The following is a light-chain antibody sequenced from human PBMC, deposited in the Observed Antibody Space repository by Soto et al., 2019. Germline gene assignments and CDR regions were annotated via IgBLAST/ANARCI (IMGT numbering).Light chain of an antibody. J-gene: IGLJ2*01. CDR2: EVT. V-gene: IGLV2-8*01. CDR1: SSDIGGYDF. Sequence: QSALTQPPSASGSPGQSVTISCTGTSSDIGGYDFVSWYQHHPGKAPKLIIYEVTKRPSGVPDRFSGSKSGNPASLTVSGLQAEDEADYYCSSDADRKSVPFGGGTKLTFL. CDR3: SSDADRKSVP.